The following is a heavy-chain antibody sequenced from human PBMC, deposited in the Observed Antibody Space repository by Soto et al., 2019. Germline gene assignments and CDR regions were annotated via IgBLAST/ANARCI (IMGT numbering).Heavy chain of an antibody. CDR1: GYTFTGYY. Sequence: QVQLVQSGAEVKKPGASVKVSCKASGYTFTGYYMHWVRQAPGQGLEWMGWINPNSGGTNYAQKFQGWVTLTRDTSISTAYMELSRLRSDDTAVYYCARDLAYIAAAGDYYYYGMDVWGQGTTVTVSS. J-gene: IGHJ6*02. D-gene: IGHD6-13*01. V-gene: IGHV1-2*04. CDR3: ARDLAYIAAAGDYYYYGMDV. CDR2: INPNSGGT.